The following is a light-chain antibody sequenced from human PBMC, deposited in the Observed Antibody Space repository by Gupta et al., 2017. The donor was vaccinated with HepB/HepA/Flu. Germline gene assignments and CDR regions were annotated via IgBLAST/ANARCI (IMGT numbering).Light chain of an antibody. CDR1: QSVSSY. V-gene: IGKV3-11*01. Sequence: EIVLTQSPATLSLSPGERATLSCRASQSVSSYLAWYQQKPGQAPRLLIYDASNRATGIPDRFSGSGSETDFTLTSSSREPEDFAVYYWQQRSNWWTFGQGTKVEIK. CDR2: DAS. CDR3: QQRSNWWT. J-gene: IGKJ1*01.